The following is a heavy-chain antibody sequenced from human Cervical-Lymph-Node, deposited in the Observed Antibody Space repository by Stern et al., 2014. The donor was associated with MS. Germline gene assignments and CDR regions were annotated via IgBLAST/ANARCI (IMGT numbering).Heavy chain of an antibody. Sequence: VQLVESGAEVKKPGASVRGSCKASGYTFTDYAFSWVRQAPGQGLEWLGWISAYNGNTYYVQSFQDRVTMTTDTSTNTAYMELRHLRSNDTALYYCARGSHYFDYWAQGTLVTVSS. V-gene: IGHV1-18*04. CDR2: ISAYNGNT. CDR1: GYTFTDYA. CDR3: ARGSHYFDY. D-gene: IGHD2-15*01. J-gene: IGHJ4*02.